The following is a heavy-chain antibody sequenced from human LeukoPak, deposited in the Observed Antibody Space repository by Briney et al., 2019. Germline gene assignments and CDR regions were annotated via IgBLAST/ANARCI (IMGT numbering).Heavy chain of an antibody. Sequence: SETLSLTCAVSGVSISSGGYSWSWIRQPPGKGLEWIGYIYHSGSTYYNPSLKSRVNISVDRSKIQFSLKLSSVTAADTAVYYCARGTPTTAFDYWGQGTLVTVSS. J-gene: IGHJ4*02. CDR1: GVSISSGGYS. D-gene: IGHD4-17*01. CDR2: IYHSGST. CDR3: ARGTPTTAFDY. V-gene: IGHV4-30-2*01.